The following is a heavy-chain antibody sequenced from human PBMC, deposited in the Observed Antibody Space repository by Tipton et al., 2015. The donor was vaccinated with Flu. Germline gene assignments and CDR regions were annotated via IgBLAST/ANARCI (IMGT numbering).Heavy chain of an antibody. CDR3: AKGAHHYYYGMDV. CDR1: GFTFSSYG. V-gene: IGHV3-33*06. Sequence: QLVQSEGGVVQPGRSLRLSCAASGFTFSSYGMHWVRQAPGKGLEWVAVIWYDGSNKYYADSVKGRFTISRDNSKNTLYLQMNSLRAEDTAAYYCAKGAHHYYYGMDVWGQGTTVTVSS. J-gene: IGHJ6*02. CDR2: IWYDGSNK.